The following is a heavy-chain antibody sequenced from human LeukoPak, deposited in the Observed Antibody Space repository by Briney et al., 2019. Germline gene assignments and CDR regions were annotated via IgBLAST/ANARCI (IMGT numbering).Heavy chain of an antibody. CDR2: IIPIFGTA. CDR1: GGTFSSYA. Sequence: SVKVSCKASGGTFSSYAISWVRQAPGQGLEWMGRIIPIFGTANYAQKFQGRVTITTDESTSTAYMELSSLRSEDTAVYYCAITYCGGDCYSGGNWFDPRGQGTLVTVSS. J-gene: IGHJ5*02. CDR3: AITYCGGDCYSGGNWFDP. V-gene: IGHV1-69*05. D-gene: IGHD2-21*02.